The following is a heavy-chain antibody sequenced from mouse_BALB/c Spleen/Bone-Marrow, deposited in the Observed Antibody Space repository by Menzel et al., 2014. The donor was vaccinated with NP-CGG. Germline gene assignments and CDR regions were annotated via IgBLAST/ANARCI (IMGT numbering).Heavy chain of an antibody. CDR3: ARRAFYALDY. Sequence: EVQVVESGGGLVKVGESLKLSCAASGFTFSTYYMSWVRQTPEKRLELVAAIYXNDGSTYYPDTVKGRFAISRDNAKNTLYLQMSSLKSEDTALYYCARRAFYALDYWGQGTSVTVSS. CDR2: IYXNDGST. J-gene: IGHJ4*01. CDR1: GFTFSTYY. V-gene: IGHV5-6-2*01.